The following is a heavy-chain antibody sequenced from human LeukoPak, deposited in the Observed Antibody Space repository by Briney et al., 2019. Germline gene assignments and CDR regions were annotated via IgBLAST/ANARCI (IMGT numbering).Heavy chain of an antibody. CDR3: ARDKLGATYFDY. D-gene: IGHD1-26*01. Sequence: PSETLSLTCTVSGGSISSYYWSWIRQPPGKGLEWIGYIYYSGSTNYNPSLKSRVTISVDTSKNRFSLKLSSVTAADTAVYYCARDKLGATYFDYWGQGTPVTVSS. CDR2: IYYSGST. V-gene: IGHV4-59*01. CDR1: GGSISSYY. J-gene: IGHJ4*02.